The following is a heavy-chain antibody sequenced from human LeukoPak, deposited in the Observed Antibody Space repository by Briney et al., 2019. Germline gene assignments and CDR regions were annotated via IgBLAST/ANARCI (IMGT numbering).Heavy chain of an antibody. D-gene: IGHD4-17*01. J-gene: IGHJ6*02. CDR1: GFTFSSYS. CDR2: ISSSSYI. V-gene: IGHV3-21*01. Sequence: GGSLRLSCAAPGFTFSSYSMNWVRQAPGKGLEWVSSISSSSYIYYADSVKGRFTISRDNAKNSLYLQMNSLRAEDTAVYYCARDPATVPDPYYYYGMDVWGQGTTVTVSS. CDR3: ARDPATVPDPYYYYGMDV.